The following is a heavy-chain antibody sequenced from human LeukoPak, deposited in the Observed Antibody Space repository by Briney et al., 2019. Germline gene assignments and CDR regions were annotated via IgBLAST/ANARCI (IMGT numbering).Heavy chain of an antibody. CDR1: GFTFSSYA. CDR2: ISDSGGST. Sequence: GGSLRLSCAASGFTFSSYAMSWVRQAPGKGLEWVSAISDSGGSTYYADSVKGRFTISRDNSKNTLYLQMNSLRAEDTAVYYCAKVILRYCSGGSCPLGRWGQGTLVTVSS. D-gene: IGHD2-15*01. J-gene: IGHJ1*01. V-gene: IGHV3-23*01. CDR3: AKVILRYCSGGSCPLGR.